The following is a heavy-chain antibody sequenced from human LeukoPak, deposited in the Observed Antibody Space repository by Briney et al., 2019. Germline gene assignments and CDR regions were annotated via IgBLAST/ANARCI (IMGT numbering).Heavy chain of an antibody. J-gene: IGHJ5*02. CDR1: GGSISSYY. Sequence: SETLSLTCTVSGGSISSYYWGWIRQPPGKGLEWIGSIYHSGTLYYNPSLKSRVTISVDTSKNQFSLKLTSVTAADTAVYYCASSIAVAGTYWGRFNNWFDPWGQGTLVTVSS. CDR2: IYHSGTL. CDR3: ASSIAVAGTYWGRFNNWFDP. V-gene: IGHV4-38-2*02. D-gene: IGHD6-19*01.